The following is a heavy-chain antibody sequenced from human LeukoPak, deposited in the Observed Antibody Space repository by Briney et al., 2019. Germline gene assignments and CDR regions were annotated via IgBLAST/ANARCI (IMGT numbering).Heavy chain of an antibody. CDR1: GFTFSSYS. CDR3: AKSDRIAARPEPYY. CDR2: ISSSSYI. J-gene: IGHJ4*02. V-gene: IGHV3-21*04. D-gene: IGHD6-6*01. Sequence: GGSLRLSCAASGFTFSSYSMNWVRQAPGKGLEWVSSISSSSYIYYADSVKGRFTISRDNAKNTLYLQMNSLRAEDTAVYYCAKSDRIAARPEPYYWGQGTLVTVSS.